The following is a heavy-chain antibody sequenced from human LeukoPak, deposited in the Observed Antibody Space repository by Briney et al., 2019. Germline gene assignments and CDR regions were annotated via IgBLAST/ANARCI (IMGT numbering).Heavy chain of an antibody. D-gene: IGHD4-17*01. J-gene: IGHJ4*02. CDR1: GGTFSSYA. Sequence: SVKVSCKASGGTFSSYAISWVRQAPGHGLEWMGRIIPIFGTANYAQKFQGRVTITTDESTGTAYMELSSLRSEDTAVYYCARDRDDYGDYLYYFDYWGQGTLVTVSS. CDR3: ARDRDDYGDYLYYFDY. V-gene: IGHV1-69*05. CDR2: IIPIFGTA.